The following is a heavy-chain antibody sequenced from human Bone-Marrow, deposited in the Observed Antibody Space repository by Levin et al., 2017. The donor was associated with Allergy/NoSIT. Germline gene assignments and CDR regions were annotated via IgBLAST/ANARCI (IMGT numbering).Heavy chain of an antibody. CDR3: ARHVWLDP. Sequence: GGSLRLSCEVSGFIVSNDYMSWVRQAPGKGLEWVSLIYNDRNGGGTFYADSVKGRFTISRDTSRNMLYLQMNNLRVDDTALYYCARHVWLDPWGQGTLVTVSS. J-gene: IGHJ5*02. CDR2: IYNDRNGGGT. V-gene: IGHV3-53*01. CDR1: GFIVSNDY.